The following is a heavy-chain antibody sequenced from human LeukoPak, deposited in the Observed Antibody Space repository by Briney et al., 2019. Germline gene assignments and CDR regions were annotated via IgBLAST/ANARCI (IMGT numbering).Heavy chain of an antibody. V-gene: IGHV3-48*01. CDR1: GFTFSSYS. D-gene: IGHD2-2*01. CDR3: ARGPYCSSTSCYLPIDY. CDR2: ISSSSSTI. Sequence: GGSLRLSCAASGFTFSSYSMNWVRQAPGKGLEWVSYISSSSSTIYYADSVKGRFTISRDNAKNSLYLQMNSLRAEDTAVYYCARGPYCSSTSCYLPIDYWGQGTLVTVSS. J-gene: IGHJ4*02.